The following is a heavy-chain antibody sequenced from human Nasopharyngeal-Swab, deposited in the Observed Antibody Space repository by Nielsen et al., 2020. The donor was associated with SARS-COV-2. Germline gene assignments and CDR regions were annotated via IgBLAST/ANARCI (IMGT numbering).Heavy chain of an antibody. V-gene: IGHV4-30-4*08. CDR1: GVFISRGGAY. CDR2: IYYSGDT. J-gene: IGHJ5*02. D-gene: IGHD3-9*01. CDR3: ARTLYDIVTDQYEGYDT. Sequence: SQTLSLTCAVSGVFISRGGAYWIWLRQPPGKGLEWIGSIYYSGDTDYNPALQSRVSISADTSRNQFSLKLTSVTAADTAVYYCARTLYDIVTDQYEGYDTWGPGILVTVSS.